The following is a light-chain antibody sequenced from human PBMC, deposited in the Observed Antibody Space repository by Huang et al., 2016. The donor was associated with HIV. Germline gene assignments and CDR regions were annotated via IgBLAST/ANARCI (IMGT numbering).Light chain of an antibody. V-gene: IGKV3-15*01. J-gene: IGKJ1*01. CDR3: QQYNDSWT. CDR1: QGVSSS. Sequence: EIVMTQSPATLSVSPGERATLSCRASQGVSSSLAWYQQKPGQAPRLLIYGASTRATGIPARFRGSGSVTDFTLTISSLQSEDFAVYYCQQYNDSWTFGQGTKVEIK. CDR2: GAS.